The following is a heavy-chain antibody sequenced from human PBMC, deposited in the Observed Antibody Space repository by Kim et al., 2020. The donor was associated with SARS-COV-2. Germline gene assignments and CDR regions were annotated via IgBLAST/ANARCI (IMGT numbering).Heavy chain of an antibody. J-gene: IGHJ3*02. D-gene: IGHD6-13*01. V-gene: IGHV4-39*01. Sequence: SRVTISVDTSQNQFSLKLSSVTAADTAVYYCARHPSRVIAAAGNKAAFDIWGQGTMVTVSS. CDR3: ARHPSRVIAAAGNKAAFDI.